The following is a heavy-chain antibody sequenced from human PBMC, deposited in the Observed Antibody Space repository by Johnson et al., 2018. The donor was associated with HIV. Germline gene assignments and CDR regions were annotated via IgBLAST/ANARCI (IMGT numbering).Heavy chain of an antibody. CDR3: ARRTLGGYCPKGICPINAFDV. Sequence: VQLVESGGGLVKPGGSLRLSCAASGFTFSNAWMSWVRQAPGQGLAWVGRIKSKTDGWTTAYAAPVNGRFTIPRAGSKNTLYPQMNSLKTEDTAVYYCARRTLGGYCPKGICPINAFDVWGQGTTVTVAS. V-gene: IGHV3-15*01. D-gene: IGHD2-8*01. CDR1: GFTFSNAW. J-gene: IGHJ3*01. CDR2: IKSKTDGWTT.